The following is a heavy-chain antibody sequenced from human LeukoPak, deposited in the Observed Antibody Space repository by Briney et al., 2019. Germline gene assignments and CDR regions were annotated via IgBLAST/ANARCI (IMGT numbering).Heavy chain of an antibody. V-gene: IGHV4-59*08. D-gene: IGHD3-16*02. CDR1: GGSIGTYY. CDR2: IYVTGT. CDR3: ARHVGGGIEDMDV. J-gene: IGHJ6*03. Sequence: SETLSLTCTVSGGSIGTYYWSWVRQSPGTGLEWIGYIYVTGTRYNPYLQSRVTISVDRSRNQFFLKMTSVTAADTAVYYCARHVGGGIEDMDVWGRGTKVTVSS.